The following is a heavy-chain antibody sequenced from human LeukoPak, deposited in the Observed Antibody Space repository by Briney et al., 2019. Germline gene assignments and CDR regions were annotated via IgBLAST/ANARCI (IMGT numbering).Heavy chain of an antibody. CDR3: ARDGTVTAGPFDP. CDR1: GIPFSSFG. D-gene: IGHD4-17*01. J-gene: IGHJ5*02. Sequence: GGSLTLSCAAPGIPFSSFGMHWLRQAPGRGREWVAFIWYDGSNKYYADSVTGRFTISRDNSKNALYLQMNSLTAEDTAVYYCARDGTVTAGPFDPWGGGTLVTVSS. V-gene: IGHV3-33*01. CDR2: IWYDGSNK.